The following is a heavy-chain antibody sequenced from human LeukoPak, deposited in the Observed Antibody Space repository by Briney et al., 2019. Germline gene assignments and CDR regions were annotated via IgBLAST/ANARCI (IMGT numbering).Heavy chain of an antibody. V-gene: IGHV3-20*04. J-gene: IGHJ4*02. CDR2: INWSGGST. CDR1: GFGFGDHG. D-gene: IGHD2-2*01. CDR3: ARAPITSPFYFDH. Sequence: GGSLRLSCSASGFGFGDHGMSWVRQVPGKELEWVSGINWSGGSTGYADPVRGRFTISRDNAKNSLYLQMDSLTAEDTALYYCARAPITSPFYFDHWGQGTLVTVSS.